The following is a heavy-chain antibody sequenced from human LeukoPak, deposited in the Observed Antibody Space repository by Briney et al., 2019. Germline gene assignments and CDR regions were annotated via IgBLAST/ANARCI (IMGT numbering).Heavy chain of an antibody. V-gene: IGHV4-59*01. Sequence: SETLSLTCTVSGGSISSYYWSWIRQPPGKGLEWIGFISYSGSTDYNPSLKSRVTMSVDTSKNQFSLKLNSVTPADTAIYYCTRGKMRSTVVGYWGQGTLVTVSS. D-gene: IGHD4-17*01. J-gene: IGHJ4*02. CDR2: ISYSGST. CDR3: TRGKMRSTVVGY. CDR1: GGSISSYY.